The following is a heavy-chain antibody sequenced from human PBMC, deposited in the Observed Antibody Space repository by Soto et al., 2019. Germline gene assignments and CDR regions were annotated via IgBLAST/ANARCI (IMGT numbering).Heavy chain of an antibody. J-gene: IGHJ4*02. V-gene: IGHV1-69*05. CDR3: ASCPQNCITTSPCCLFFDY. CDR1: GGTFSSYA. CDR2: INASYGTA. D-gene: IGHD2-2*01. Sequence: SVKVSCKASGGTFSSYAISWVRQAPGQRLEWMGGINASYGTANYAQKFQGRVTITRDASTSTAYMELSSLRSEDTAVYYCASCPQNCITTSPCCLFFDYWGQGTLVTVSS.